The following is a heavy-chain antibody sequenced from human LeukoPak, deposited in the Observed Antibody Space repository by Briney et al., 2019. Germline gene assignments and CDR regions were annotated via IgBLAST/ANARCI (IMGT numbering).Heavy chain of an antibody. D-gene: IGHD3-3*01. CDR1: GGSISNSY. CDR3: ARRRGDFWSDYYAFDY. Sequence: PSATLSLTCTVSGGSISNSYWSWIRQPPGKGLEWIGYIYYSGSTNYNPSLTSRVTISLDMSKNQFSLRLSSVTAADTAVYYCARRRGDFWSDYYAFDYWGQGTLVTISS. CDR2: IYYSGST. J-gene: IGHJ4*02. V-gene: IGHV4-59*08.